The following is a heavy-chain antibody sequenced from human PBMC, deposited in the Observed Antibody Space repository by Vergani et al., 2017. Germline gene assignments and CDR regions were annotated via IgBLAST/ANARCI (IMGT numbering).Heavy chain of an antibody. J-gene: IGHJ4*02. Sequence: EVQLVESGGGLVQPGGSLRLSCAASGFTFSSYWMSWVRQAPGKGLEWVANIKQDGSEKYYVDSVKGRFTISRDNAKNSLYLQMNSLRAEDTAVYYCARDRRYCSSTSCSYFDYWGQGTLVTVSS. D-gene: IGHD2-2*01. CDR3: ARDRRYCSSTSCSYFDY. CDR2: IKQDGSEK. CDR1: GFTFSSYW. V-gene: IGHV3-7*01.